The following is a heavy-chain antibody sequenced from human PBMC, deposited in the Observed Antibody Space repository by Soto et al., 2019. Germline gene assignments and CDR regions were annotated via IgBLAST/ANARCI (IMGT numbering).Heavy chain of an antibody. CDR3: ARRHLAVAVSPWFDP. Sequence: QVTLKESGPVLVKPTETLTLRCTVSGLSITDSEMGVSWIRQPPWQPLEWLAHIDSSGEKSYRTFLKSRLAISKDTSKSQIVLTMTNMDPADTATYYSARRHLAVAVSPWFDPWGQGIPVTVSS. D-gene: IGHD6-19*01. CDR1: GLSITDSEMG. CDR2: IDSSGEK. V-gene: IGHV2-26*01. J-gene: IGHJ5*02.